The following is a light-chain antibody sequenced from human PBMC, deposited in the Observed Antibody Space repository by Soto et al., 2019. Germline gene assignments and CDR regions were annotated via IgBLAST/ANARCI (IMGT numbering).Light chain of an antibody. CDR2: AAS. V-gene: IGKV1-39*01. CDR3: QQSYSNTWT. J-gene: IGKJ1*01. Sequence: DIQMTQSPSSLSASVGDRVTITCRASQTIDHHLNWYQHKPGKAPRLLMDAASRMQSGVPSRFTGSGTGTEFTLPINSLQPEDFATYYCQQSYSNTWTFGQGTRV. CDR1: QTIDHH.